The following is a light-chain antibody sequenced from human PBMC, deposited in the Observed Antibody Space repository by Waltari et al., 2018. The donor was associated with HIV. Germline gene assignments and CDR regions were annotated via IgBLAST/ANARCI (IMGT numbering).Light chain of an antibody. CDR1: NIGNQS. V-gene: IGLV3-21*02. Sequence: SYLLTPPPSVSVAPRHTARFTREGNNIGNQSVHSYQQRPGQAPALVVHDDSDRPSGIPERFSGSNSGNTATLTISRVEAGDEADYYCQVWHSNSDHVVFGGGTKLTVL. CDR2: DDS. CDR3: QVWHSNSDHVV. J-gene: IGLJ2*01.